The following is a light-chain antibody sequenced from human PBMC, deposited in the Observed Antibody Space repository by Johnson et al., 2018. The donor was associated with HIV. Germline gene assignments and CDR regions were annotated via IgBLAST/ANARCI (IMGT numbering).Light chain of an antibody. CDR2: DNN. CDR1: SSNIGNNY. CDR3: GTWASSLSALYV. Sequence: HSVLSQPPSVSAAPGQKVTISCSGSSSNIGNNYVSWYQQLPGTAPKLLIYDNNKRPSGIPDRFSGSKSGTSATLGITGLQTGDEADYYCGTWASSLSALYVFGTGTKVTVL. V-gene: IGLV1-51*01. J-gene: IGLJ1*01.